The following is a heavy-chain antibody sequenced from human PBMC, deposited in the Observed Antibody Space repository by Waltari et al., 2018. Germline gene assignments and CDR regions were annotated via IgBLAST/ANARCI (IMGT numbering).Heavy chain of an antibody. CDR3: ATALGDNTSASRPFHL. CDR1: GYTFSAYS. V-gene: IGHV1-69-2*01. Sequence: EVQLRQSGAELRKPGTPVKISCKASGYTFSAYSIHWVQQAPGKGLQWVGLVDPEDGQAIYAEKFQGRVTITADTSTDTAYLELSSLTSEDTAVFYCATALGDNTSASRPFHLWGQGTVITVSS. CDR2: VDPEDGQA. J-gene: IGHJ3*01. D-gene: IGHD3-10*01.